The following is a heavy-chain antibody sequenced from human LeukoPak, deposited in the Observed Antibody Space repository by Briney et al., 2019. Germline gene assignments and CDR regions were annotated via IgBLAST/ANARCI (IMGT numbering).Heavy chain of an antibody. CDR2: IGGSNSAI. CDR3: ARVVRGIGAHFDY. Sequence: GGSLRLSCAASGFTFSSYSMNWVRQAPGKGLEWVSYIGGSNSAIYYADSVKGRFTVSRDNAKNSLYLQMSSLRDEDTAVYYCARVVRGIGAHFDYWGQGTLVTVSS. J-gene: IGHJ4*02. V-gene: IGHV3-48*02. D-gene: IGHD6-13*01. CDR1: GFTFSSYS.